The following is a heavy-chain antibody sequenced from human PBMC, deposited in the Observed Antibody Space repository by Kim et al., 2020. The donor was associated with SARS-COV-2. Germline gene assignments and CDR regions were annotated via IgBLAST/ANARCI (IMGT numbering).Heavy chain of an antibody. V-gene: IGHV3-7*03. D-gene: IGHD6-19*01. J-gene: IGHJ3*02. Sequence: YYVDSMKGRFTISRDKAQNSLYLKMTGLTAEDTAVYYCARTVAGRIDAFDIWGQGTMVTVSS. CDR3: ARTVAGRIDAFDI.